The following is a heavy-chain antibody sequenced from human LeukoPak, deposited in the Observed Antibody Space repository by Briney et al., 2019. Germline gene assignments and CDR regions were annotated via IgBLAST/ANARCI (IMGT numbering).Heavy chain of an antibody. D-gene: IGHD3-3*01. Sequence: ASVKVSCKASGYTFTGYYMHWVRQARGQGLEWMGWINPNSGGTNYAQKFQGRVTMTRDTSISTAYMELSRLRSDDTAVYYCARALSRVLRFLAYWGQGTLVTVSS. CDR3: ARALSRVLRFLAY. J-gene: IGHJ4*02. CDR2: INPNSGGT. CDR1: GYTFTGYY. V-gene: IGHV1-2*02.